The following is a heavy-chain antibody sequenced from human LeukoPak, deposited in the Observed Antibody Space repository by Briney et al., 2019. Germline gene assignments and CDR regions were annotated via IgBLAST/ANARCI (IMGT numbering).Heavy chain of an antibody. CDR1: GGSISSSSYY. D-gene: IGHD3-10*01. CDR3: ARVNYYYGSGLTYYYYMDV. J-gene: IGHJ6*03. CDR2: IYYSGST. Sequence: SETLSLTCTVSGGSISSSSYYWGWIRQPPGKGLEWIGSIYYSGSTYYNPSLKSRVTISVDTSKNQFSLKLSSVTAADTAVYYCARVNYYYGSGLTYYYYMDVWGKGTTVTVSS. V-gene: IGHV4-39*07.